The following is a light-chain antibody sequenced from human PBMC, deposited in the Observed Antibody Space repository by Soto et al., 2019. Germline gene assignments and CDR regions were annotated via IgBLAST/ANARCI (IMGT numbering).Light chain of an antibody. CDR1: STDFVSYNR. J-gene: IGLJ1*01. Sequence: QSALTEPPSVSWSPGQSVTISCTGTSTDFVSYNRVSWXXQPPGTAPKLIIYEASNRPSGVPDSFSGSKSGNTASLTISGLQVEDVDEYFCFSFTTTSTNVFGTGTKVKVL. V-gene: IGLV2-18*02. CDR3: FSFTTTSTNV. CDR2: EAS.